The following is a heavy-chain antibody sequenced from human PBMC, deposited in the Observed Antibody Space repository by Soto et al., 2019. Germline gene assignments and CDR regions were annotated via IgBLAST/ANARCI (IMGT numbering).Heavy chain of an antibody. CDR3: ARDRTYCSSTICLYDYYYYYYLDL. CDR1: GFTFSDYY. CDR2: ISSSGSTI. J-gene: IGHJ6*03. D-gene: IGHD2-2*01. V-gene: IGHV3-11*01. Sequence: GGSLRLSCAASGFTFSDYYMSWIRQAPGKGLEWVSYISSSGSTIYYADSVKGRFTISRDNAKNSLYLQMNSLRAEDTAVYYCARDRTYCSSTICLYDYYYYYYLDLWCTATTVTVSS.